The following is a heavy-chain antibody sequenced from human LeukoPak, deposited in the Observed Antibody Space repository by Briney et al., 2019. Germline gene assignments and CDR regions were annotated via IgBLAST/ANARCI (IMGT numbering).Heavy chain of an antibody. CDR1: GGSISSYY. CDR2: IYYSGST. CDR3: ARTMEGYCSGGSCYQYSYYMDV. D-gene: IGHD2-15*01. V-gene: IGHV4-59*01. Sequence: ASETLSLTCTVSGGSISSYYWSWIRQPPGKGLEWIGYIYYSGSTNYNPSLKSRVTISVDTSKNQFSLKLTSVTAADTAVYYCARTMEGYCSGGSCYQYSYYMDVWGKGTTVTVSS. J-gene: IGHJ6*03.